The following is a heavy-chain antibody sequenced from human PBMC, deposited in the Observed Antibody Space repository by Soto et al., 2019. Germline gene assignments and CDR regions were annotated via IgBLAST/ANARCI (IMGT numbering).Heavy chain of an antibody. CDR1: GYTFTSYY. Sequence: ASVKVSCKASGYTFTSYYMHWVRQAPGQGLEWMGIINPSGGSTSYAQKFQGRVTMTRDTSTSTVYMELSSLRSEDTAVYYCARDGNDIFTGYYGLYYYDGMDVWGQGTTVTVSS. D-gene: IGHD3-9*01. CDR2: INPSGGST. V-gene: IGHV1-46*01. J-gene: IGHJ6*02. CDR3: ARDGNDIFTGYYGLYYYDGMDV.